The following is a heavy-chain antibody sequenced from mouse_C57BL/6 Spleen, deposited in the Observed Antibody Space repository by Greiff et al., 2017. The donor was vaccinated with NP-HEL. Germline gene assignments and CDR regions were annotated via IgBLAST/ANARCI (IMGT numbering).Heavy chain of an antibody. D-gene: IGHD3-2*02. CDR2: ICRGSGSA. CDR1: GFTFTSYW. Sequence: QVQLQQPGAELVKPGASVKMSCKASGFTFTSYWITWVKQRPGQGLEWIGDICRGSGSANYTEKLKSMATLTVDTTSSAAHMQLSSLTYEDSAVYYCALDSSGYDDYAIDYWGQGTSVTVSA. V-gene: IGHV1-55*01. CDR3: ALDSSGYDDYAIDY. J-gene: IGHJ4*01.